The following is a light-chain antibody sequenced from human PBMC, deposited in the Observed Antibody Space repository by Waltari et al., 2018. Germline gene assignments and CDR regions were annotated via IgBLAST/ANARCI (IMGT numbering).Light chain of an antibody. Sequence: SYELTQPPSVSVSPGQTARTTCPGDALPKKYAYWYQQKSGQAPVLVIYEDNKRPSGIPERISGSSSGTMATLTVSGAQVEDEADYYCYSTDSSGNHRVFGGGTRLTVL. V-gene: IGLV3-10*01. CDR3: YSTDSSGNHRV. CDR1: ALPKKY. J-gene: IGLJ2*01. CDR2: EDN.